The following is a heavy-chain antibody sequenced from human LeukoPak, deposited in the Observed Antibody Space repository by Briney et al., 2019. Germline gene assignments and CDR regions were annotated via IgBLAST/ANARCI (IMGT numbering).Heavy chain of an antibody. CDR3: ARASLSWFDP. V-gene: IGHV4-59*01. D-gene: IGHD2/OR15-2a*01. CDR2: IYYSGST. J-gene: IGHJ5*02. CDR1: GGXISSYY. Sequence: SETLSLTCTVSGGXISSYYCSWIRQPPGKGLEWIGYIYYSGSTNYNPSLKSRVTISVDTSKNQFSLKLSSVTAADTAVYYCARASLSWFDPWGQGTLVTVSS.